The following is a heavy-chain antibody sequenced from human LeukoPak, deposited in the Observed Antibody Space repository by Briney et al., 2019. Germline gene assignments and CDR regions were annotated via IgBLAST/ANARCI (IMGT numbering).Heavy chain of an antibody. CDR1: GFTFSSYG. CDR3: AKEIIDGSGSYYPILDY. D-gene: IGHD3-10*01. Sequence: GGSLRLSCGASGFTFSSYGMHWVRQAPGKGLEWVAFIRYDGSNKYYADSVKGRFTISRDNSKNTLYLQMNSLRAEDTAVYYCAKEIIDGSGSYYPILDYWGQGTLVTFSS. J-gene: IGHJ4*02. V-gene: IGHV3-30*02. CDR2: IRYDGSNK.